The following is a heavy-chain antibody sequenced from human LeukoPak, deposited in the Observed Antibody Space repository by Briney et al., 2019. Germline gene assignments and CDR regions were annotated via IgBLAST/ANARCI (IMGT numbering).Heavy chain of an antibody. V-gene: IGHV4-59*08. CDR3: ARPSSRILTGAKHAFDI. CDR1: GGSISSYY. CDR2: IYYSGST. J-gene: IGHJ3*02. D-gene: IGHD3-9*01. Sequence: PSETLSLTCTVSGGSISSYYWSWIRQPPGKGLEWIGYIYYSGSTNYNPSLKSRVTISVDTSKSQFSLKLSSVTAADTAVYYCARPSSRILTGAKHAFDIWGQGTMVTVSS.